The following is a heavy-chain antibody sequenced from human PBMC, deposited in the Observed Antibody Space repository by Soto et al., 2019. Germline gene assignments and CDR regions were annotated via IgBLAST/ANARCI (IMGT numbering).Heavy chain of an antibody. Sequence: QVQLQESGPGLVKPSQTLSLTCTVSGGSISSGGYYWSWIRQHPGKGLEWIGYIYYSGSTYYNPSLKSRVTISVDTSKNQFSLKLSSVTAADTAVYYCARAESWSIGVGVVATNWFDPWGQGTLVTVSS. J-gene: IGHJ5*02. V-gene: IGHV4-31*03. D-gene: IGHD2-15*01. CDR1: GGSISSGGYY. CDR3: ARAESWSIGVGVVATNWFDP. CDR2: IYYSGST.